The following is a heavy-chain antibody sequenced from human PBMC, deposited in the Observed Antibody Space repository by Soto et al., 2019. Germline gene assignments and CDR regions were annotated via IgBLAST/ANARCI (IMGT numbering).Heavy chain of an antibody. D-gene: IGHD4-17*01. CDR3: ARGYYGDYFGWFDP. CDR1: GYTFTSYA. V-gene: IGHV1-3*01. CDR2: INAGNGNT. Sequence: ASVKVSCKASGYTFTSYAMHWVRQAPGQRLEWMGWINAGNGNTKYSQKFQGRVTITRDTSASTAYMELSSLRSEDTAVYYCARGYYGDYFGWFDPWGQGXLVTVYS. J-gene: IGHJ5*02.